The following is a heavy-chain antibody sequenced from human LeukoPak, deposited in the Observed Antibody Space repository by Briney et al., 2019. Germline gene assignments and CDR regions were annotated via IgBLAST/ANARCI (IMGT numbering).Heavy chain of an antibody. D-gene: IGHD2-2*01. V-gene: IGHV3-15*01. CDR3: TTGPPYCSSTSCRRDY. CDR2: IKSKTDGGTT. Sequence: PGGSLRLSCAASGFTFSNAWMSWVRQAPGKGLEWVGRIKSKTDGGTTDYAAHVKGRFTISRDDSKNKLYLQMNSLKTAETAVYSCTTGPPYCSSTSCRRDYWGQGTLVTVSS. CDR1: GFTFSNAW. J-gene: IGHJ4*02.